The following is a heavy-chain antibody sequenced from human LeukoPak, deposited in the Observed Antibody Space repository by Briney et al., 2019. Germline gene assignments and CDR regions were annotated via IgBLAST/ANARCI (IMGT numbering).Heavy chain of an antibody. J-gene: IGHJ4*02. CDR3: ARWGGDLDYYFDY. CDR1: GGSISTSSYY. V-gene: IGHV4-39*01. D-gene: IGHD3-16*01. CDR2: IYYSGST. Sequence: SETLSLTCTVSGGSISTSSYYWGWIRQPPGKWLEWIGSIYYSGSTYYNPSLKSRVAISVDTSKNQFSLKLSSVTAADTAVYYCARWGGDLDYYFDYWGQGTLVTVSS.